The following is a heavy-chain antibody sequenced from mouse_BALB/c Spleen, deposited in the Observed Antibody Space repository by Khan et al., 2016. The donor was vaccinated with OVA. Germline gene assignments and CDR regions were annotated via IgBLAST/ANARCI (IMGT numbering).Heavy chain of an antibody. J-gene: IGHJ4*01. CDR1: GFTFSSFG. V-gene: IGHV5-17*02. CDR3: ARREGLYAKDY. D-gene: IGHD3-3*01. CDR2: ISSGSSTI. Sequence: EVQLLETGGGLVQPGGSRKLSCAASGFTFSSFGMHWVRQAPEKGLEWVAFISSGSSTIYYADTVKGRFTISRDDPKNTLFLQMTSLRSDDTAMYYCARREGLYAKDYWGQGTSVTVSS.